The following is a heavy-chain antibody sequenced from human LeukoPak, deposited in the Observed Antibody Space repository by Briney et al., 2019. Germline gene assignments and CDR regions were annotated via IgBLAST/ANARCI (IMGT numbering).Heavy chain of an antibody. V-gene: IGHV3-48*04. Sequence: GGSLRLSCAASGFTFSNYWMHWVRQAPGKGLEWVSYISSSGRSIYSADSVKGRFTISRDNAKNSLYLQMNSLRAEDTAVYYCARLDSSGFDYWGQGTLVTVSS. J-gene: IGHJ4*02. D-gene: IGHD3-22*01. CDR2: ISSSGRSI. CDR3: ARLDSSGFDY. CDR1: GFTFSNYW.